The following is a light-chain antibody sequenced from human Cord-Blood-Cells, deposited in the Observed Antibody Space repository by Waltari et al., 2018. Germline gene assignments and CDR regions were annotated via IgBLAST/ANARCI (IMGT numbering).Light chain of an antibody. CDR1: SSDVGGYNY. Sequence: QSALTQPASVSGSPGQSITISCTGTSSDVGGYNYVSWYQQHPGKAPTIMIYDVSNRPSGVSNRFSGYKSGNTASLTISGLQAEDEADYYCSSYTSSSTYVFVTGTKVTVL. CDR3: SSYTSSSTYV. V-gene: IGLV2-14*03. CDR2: DVS. J-gene: IGLJ1*01.